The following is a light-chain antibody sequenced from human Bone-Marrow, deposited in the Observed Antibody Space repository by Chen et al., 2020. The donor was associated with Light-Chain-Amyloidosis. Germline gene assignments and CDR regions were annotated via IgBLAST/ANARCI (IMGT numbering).Light chain of an antibody. CDR1: DCPTKY. Sequence: SYELTQPPSVSVSPGQTARITCSGDDCPTKYAYWYQQKPGQAPLLVIHRDTERPSGISERFSGSSSGTTATLTISGVQAEDEADYHCQSADSSGTYEVIFGGGTKLTVL. CDR2: RDT. J-gene: IGLJ2*01. CDR3: QSADSSGTYEVI. V-gene: IGLV3-25*03.